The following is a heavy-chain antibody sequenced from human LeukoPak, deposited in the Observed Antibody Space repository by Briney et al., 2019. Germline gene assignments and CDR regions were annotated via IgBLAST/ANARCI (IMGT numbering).Heavy chain of an antibody. Sequence: GGSLRLSCAASGFTFSSYAMRWVRQAPGKGLEWVAVISYDGSNKYYADSVKGRFTISRDNSKNTLYLQMNSLRAEDTAVYYCARDRTRQRKDRYCSSTSCLMNWFDPWGQGTLVTVSS. V-gene: IGHV3-30-3*01. CDR1: GFTFSSYA. CDR2: ISYDGSNK. CDR3: ARDRTRQRKDRYCSSTSCLMNWFDP. J-gene: IGHJ5*02. D-gene: IGHD2-2*01.